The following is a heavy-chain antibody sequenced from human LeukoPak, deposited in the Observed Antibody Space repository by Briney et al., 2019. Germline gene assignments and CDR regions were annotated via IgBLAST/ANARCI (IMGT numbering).Heavy chain of an antibody. CDR3: AKDKGWGYSSYDYYGMDV. J-gene: IGHJ6*02. CDR1: KFAFSSYA. D-gene: IGHD1-26*01. CDR2: ISGSGGST. Sequence: GGSLRLSCAASKFAFSSYAMSWVRQAPGKGLEWVSGISGSGGSTYYADSVKGRFTISRDISKNTLYVQMNSLGAEDAAVYYCAKDKGWGYSSYDYYGMDVWGQGTTVTVSS. V-gene: IGHV3-23*01.